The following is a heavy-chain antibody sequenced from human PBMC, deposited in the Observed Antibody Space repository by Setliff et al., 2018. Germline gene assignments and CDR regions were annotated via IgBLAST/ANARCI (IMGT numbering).Heavy chain of an antibody. V-gene: IGHV1-69*05. J-gene: IGHJ3*02. D-gene: IGHD3-22*01. CDR1: GGTFSSYA. CDR2: IIPIFGTA. Sequence: EASVTVSCKASGGTFSSYAISWVRQAPGQGLEWMGGIIPIFGTANYAQKFQGRVTMTRDTSTSTVYMDMSSLRSEDTAVYYCARDVFPYHYEGAFDIWGQGTMVTVSS. CDR3: ARDVFPYHYEGAFDI.